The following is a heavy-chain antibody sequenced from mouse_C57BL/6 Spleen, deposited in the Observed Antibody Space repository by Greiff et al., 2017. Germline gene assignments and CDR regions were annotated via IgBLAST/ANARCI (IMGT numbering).Heavy chain of an antibody. CDR2: IEPAKGNT. CDR3: ARSTVVAPYFDY. J-gene: IGHJ2*01. Sequence: VQLQQSVAELVRPGASGKLYCTEAGVNSKNTDRHWVKKRPEQGLEGIGRIEPAKGNTKYAPKFQGKATITADTSSNTAYLQLSSLTSEDTAIYYCARSTVVAPYFDYWGQGTTLTVSS. CDR1: GVNSKNTD. V-gene: IGHV14-3*01. D-gene: IGHD1-1*01.